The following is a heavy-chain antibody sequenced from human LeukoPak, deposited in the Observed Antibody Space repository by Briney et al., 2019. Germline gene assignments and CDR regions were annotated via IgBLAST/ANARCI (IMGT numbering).Heavy chain of an antibody. J-gene: IGHJ6*02. Sequence: GWSLRLSCAASGFTFSSYTMNWVRQAPGKGLEWVSSISSSSSYRYYADSVKGRLTISRDNAKNSLYLQMNSLRAEDTAVYYCARDPTPRYCSGGSCYTHYGMDVWGQGTTVTVSS. CDR2: ISSSSSYR. CDR3: ARDPTPRYCSGGSCYTHYGMDV. D-gene: IGHD2-15*01. V-gene: IGHV3-21*01. CDR1: GFTFSSYT.